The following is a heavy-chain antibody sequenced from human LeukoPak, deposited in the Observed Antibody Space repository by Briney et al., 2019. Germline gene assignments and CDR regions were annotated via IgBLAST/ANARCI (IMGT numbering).Heavy chain of an antibody. V-gene: IGHV4-39*01. CDR3: SRHSSMTSTLNQ. D-gene: IGHD2/OR15-2a*01. CDR2: IYYSGST. CDR1: GGSILGSTYY. Sequence: SETLSLTCTVSGGSILGSTYYWAWIRQPPGKGLEWIGSIYYSGSTYYNPSLKSRVTISVDTSKNQFSLKLTSVTAADTAVYYCSRHSSMTSTLNQWSQGTLVTVSS. J-gene: IGHJ4*02.